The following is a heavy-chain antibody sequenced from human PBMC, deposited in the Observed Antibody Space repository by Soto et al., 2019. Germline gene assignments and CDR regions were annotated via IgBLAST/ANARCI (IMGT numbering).Heavy chain of an antibody. CDR2: IVVGSGNT. D-gene: IGHD3-22*01. CDR3: AADPYYYDSSNYYSFDY. V-gene: IGHV1-58*01. Sequence: SVKVSCKASGFTFTSSAVQWVRQARGQRLEWIGWIVVGSGNTDYAQKFQERVTITRDMSTSTVYMELSSLRSEDTAVYYCAADPYYYDSSNYYSFDYWGQGTLVTVSS. CDR1: GFTFTSSA. J-gene: IGHJ4*02.